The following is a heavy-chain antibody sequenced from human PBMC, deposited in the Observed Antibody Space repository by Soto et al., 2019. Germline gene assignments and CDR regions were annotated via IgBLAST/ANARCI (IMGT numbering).Heavy chain of an antibody. D-gene: IGHD3-10*01. V-gene: IGHV3-23*01. CDR2: ISGSGGST. J-gene: IGHJ5*02. Sequence: HPGGSLRLSCAASGFTFSSYAMSWVRQAPGKGLEWVSAISGSGGSTYYADSVKGRFTISRDNSKNTLYLQMNSLRSDDTAVYYCARDCPDYYGSGSYYNNWFDPWGQGTLVTVSS. CDR3: ARDCPDYYGSGSYYNNWFDP. CDR1: GFTFSSYA.